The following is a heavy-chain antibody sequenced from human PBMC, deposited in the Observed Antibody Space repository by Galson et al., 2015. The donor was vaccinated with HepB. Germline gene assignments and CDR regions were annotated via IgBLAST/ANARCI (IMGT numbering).Heavy chain of an antibody. CDR1: GFTFSSYW. J-gene: IGHJ4*02. D-gene: IGHD3-22*01. CDR3: ARDSTYYDGSAYYDNLDS. Sequence: SLRLSCAASGFTFSSYWMTWVRQAPGKGLEWVANINQDGAKKNYVDSVKGRFTISRDNAKNSLYLEMNSLRAEETAMYHCARDSTYYDGSAYYDNLDSWGQGTLVTVSS. V-gene: IGHV3-7*03. CDR2: INQDGAKK.